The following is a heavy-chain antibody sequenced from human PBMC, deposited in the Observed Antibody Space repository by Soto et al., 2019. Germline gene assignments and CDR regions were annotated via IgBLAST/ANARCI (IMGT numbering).Heavy chain of an antibody. CDR3: VRGRSYSVYDF. J-gene: IGHJ4*02. CDR1: GGSISGHS. D-gene: IGHD5-12*01. V-gene: IGHV4-4*07. Sequence: SETLSLTCTVSGGSISGHSWIWIRQPAGRGLEWIGHIYPSGSTSYNPSLRSRVTMSLDTSNNQTFLNLTSVTAADTAVFYCVRGRSYSVYDFWGPGTLVTVSS. CDR2: IYPSGST.